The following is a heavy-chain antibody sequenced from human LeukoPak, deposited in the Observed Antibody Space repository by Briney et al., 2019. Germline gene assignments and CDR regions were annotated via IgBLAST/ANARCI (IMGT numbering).Heavy chain of an antibody. J-gene: IGHJ6*03. CDR1: GYTFTSYD. CDR2: MNPNSGNT. D-gene: IGHD2-2*01. Sequence: ASVKVSCKASGYTFTSYDINWVRQATGQGLEWMGWMNPNSGNTGYAQKFQGRVTMTRNTSISTAYMELSSLRSEDTAVYYCARARSITRYYYYYMHVWGKGTTVTVSS. CDR3: ARARSITRYYYYYMHV. V-gene: IGHV1-8*01.